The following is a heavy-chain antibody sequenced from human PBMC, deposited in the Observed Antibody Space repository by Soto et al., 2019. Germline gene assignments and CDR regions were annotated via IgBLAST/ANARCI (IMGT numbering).Heavy chain of an antibody. CDR2: MHYSGST. CDR1: SGSISGYY. D-gene: IGHD6-19*01. CDR3: ARHSTVAGGFDY. V-gene: IGHV4-59*01. Sequence: DTLSLTCSVSSGSISGYYWSWIRQPPGEGLEWIAYMHYSGSTNSNPSLKSRVTISVDTSKNHFSLRLRSVTAADTAVYYCARHSTVAGGFDYWGQGTMVTVS. J-gene: IGHJ4*02.